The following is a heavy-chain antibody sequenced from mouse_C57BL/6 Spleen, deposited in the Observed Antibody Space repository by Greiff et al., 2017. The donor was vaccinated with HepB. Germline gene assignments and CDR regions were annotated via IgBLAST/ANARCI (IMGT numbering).Heavy chain of an antibody. Sequence: QVQLQQSGAELVRPGSSVKLSCKASGYTFTSYWMDWVKQRPGQGLEWIGNIYPSDSETHYNQKFKDKATLTVDKSSSTAYMQLSSLTSEDSAVYYCARWVTGYYFDYWGQGTTLTVSS. J-gene: IGHJ2*01. D-gene: IGHD2-1*01. CDR2: IYPSDSET. CDR1: GYTFTSYW. CDR3: ARWVTGYYFDY. V-gene: IGHV1-61*01.